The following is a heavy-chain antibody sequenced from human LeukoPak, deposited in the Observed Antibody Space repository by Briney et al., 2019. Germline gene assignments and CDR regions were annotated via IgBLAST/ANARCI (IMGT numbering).Heavy chain of an antibody. V-gene: IGHV4-38-2*02. CDR2: IYHSGCT. CDR1: GYSISSGQS. Sequence: SETLSLTCTVSGYSISSGQSWGWIRQPPGKGLEWIGSIYHSGCTYYNPSLKSRVTISVDTSMNQFSLKLSSVTAADTAVYYCARESYCSGGSCYSGYYWGQGTLVTVFS. CDR3: ARESYCSGGSCYSGYY. J-gene: IGHJ4*02. D-gene: IGHD2-15*01.